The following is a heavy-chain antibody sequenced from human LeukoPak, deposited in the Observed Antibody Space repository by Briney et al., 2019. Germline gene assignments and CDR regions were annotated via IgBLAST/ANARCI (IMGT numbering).Heavy chain of an antibody. J-gene: IGHJ4*02. CDR3: AKGSPYYYDSSGYSH. D-gene: IGHD3-22*01. CDR2: ISGSGGST. V-gene: IGHV3-23*01. CDR1: AFTFSSYA. Sequence: GGSLRLSCAASAFTFSSYAMSWDRQAPGEGLEWVSAISGSGGSTYYADSVKGRFTISRDNSKNTLYLQMNSLRAEDTAVYHCAKGSPYYYDSSGYSHWGQGTLVTVSS.